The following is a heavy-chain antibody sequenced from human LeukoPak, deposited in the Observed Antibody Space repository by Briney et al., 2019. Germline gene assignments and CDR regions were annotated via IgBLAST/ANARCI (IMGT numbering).Heavy chain of an antibody. CDR1: GFTVSSNY. J-gene: IGHJ4*02. CDR3: ARDPTHYYFDC. V-gene: IGHV3-53*01. Sequence: PGGSLRLSCAASGFTVSSNYMSWVRQAPGKGLEWVSVIYSGGSTNYADSVKGRFTISRDNSKNTLYLQMNSLRAEDTAMYYCARDPTHYYFDCWGQGTLVTVSS. CDR2: IYSGGST.